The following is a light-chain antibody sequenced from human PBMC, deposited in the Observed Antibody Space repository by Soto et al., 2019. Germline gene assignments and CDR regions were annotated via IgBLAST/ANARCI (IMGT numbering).Light chain of an antibody. CDR1: QGIRSD. J-gene: IGKJ1*01. V-gene: IGKV1-6*01. CDR2: GAS. Sequence: AIQMTQFPSSLSASVGDRVTITCRASQGIRSDLGWYQQKPGTVPKMLIYGASSLHTGVPSRFRGSGSGTDFTLTISRLQPEDSETYYCLQDYNYPRTFGQGTKVDIK. CDR3: LQDYNYPRT.